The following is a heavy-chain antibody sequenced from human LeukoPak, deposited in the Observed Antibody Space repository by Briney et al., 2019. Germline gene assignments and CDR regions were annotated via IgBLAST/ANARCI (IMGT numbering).Heavy chain of an antibody. CDR2: ITSGGDYK. CDR3: ARGHYDVLAASYKWTPDY. V-gene: IGHV3-21*01. J-gene: IGHJ4*02. CDR1: GFTFNTFN. D-gene: IGHD3-9*01. Sequence: GGSLRLSCAASGFTFNTFNMNWVRQAPGKGLEWVSSITSGGDYKYYADSVKGRCTTSRDNAKNSLSLQLNSLQVEDTAVYYCARGHYDVLAASYKWTPDYWGQGTLVTVSS.